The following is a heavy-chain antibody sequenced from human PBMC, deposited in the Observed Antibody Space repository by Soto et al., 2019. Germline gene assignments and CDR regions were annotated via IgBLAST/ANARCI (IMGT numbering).Heavy chain of an antibody. CDR3: ARDRKAYDVRSGYYGAWCAP. CDR2: IGGSGGST. J-gene: IGHJ5*02. CDR1: GFTFSTYV. Sequence: EVQLLESGGGLVQPGGSLRLSCAASGFTFSTYVMVWVRQAPGKGLEWVSAIGGSGGSTYYADSVQGRLTITRDNSKKNLYLQMNSLRAEDTAVYYCARDRKAYDVRSGYYGAWCAPWGQGTLVTVSS. V-gene: IGHV3-23*01. D-gene: IGHD3-3*01.